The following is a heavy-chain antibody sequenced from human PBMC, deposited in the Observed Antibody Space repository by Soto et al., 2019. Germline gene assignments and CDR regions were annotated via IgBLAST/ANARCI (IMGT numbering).Heavy chain of an antibody. D-gene: IGHD6-13*01. V-gene: IGHV3-23*01. CDR3: AKQLSRVGSSWYWAGLSQYYFDY. CDR1: GFTFSSYA. CDR2: ISGSGGST. J-gene: IGHJ4*02. Sequence: GGSLRLSCAASGFTFSSYAMSWVRQAPGKGLEWVSAISGSGGSTYYADSVKGRFTISRDNSKNTLYLQMNSLRAEDTAVYYCAKQLSRVGSSWYWAGLSQYYFDYWGQGTLVTVSS.